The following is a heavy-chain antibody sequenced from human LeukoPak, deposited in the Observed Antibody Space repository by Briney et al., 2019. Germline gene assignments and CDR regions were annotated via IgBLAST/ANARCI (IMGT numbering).Heavy chain of an antibody. D-gene: IGHD3-16*01. CDR3: ARRAGAYTHPYDY. CDR1: GFTFDDYG. J-gene: IGHJ4*02. V-gene: IGHV3-53*01. Sequence: PGGSLRLSCAASGFTFDDYGMSWVRQAPGKGLEWVSFIYSAGSTHYSDSVKGRFTISIDNSKNTLYLQMNSLRAEDTAVYYCARRAGAYTHPYDYWGQGTLVTVS. CDR2: IYSAGST.